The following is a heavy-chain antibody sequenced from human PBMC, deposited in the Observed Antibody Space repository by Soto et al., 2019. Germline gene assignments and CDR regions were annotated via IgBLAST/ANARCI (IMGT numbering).Heavy chain of an antibody. Sequence: SVKVSCKASGGTFSSYTISWVRQAPGKGLEWMGRIIPILGIANYAQKFQGRVTITADKSTSTAYMELSSLRSEDTSVYSCARDLQCYYYYLDVWGKGTTVTVSS. CDR3: ARDLQCYYYYLDV. CDR2: IIPILGIA. CDR1: GGTFSSYT. D-gene: IGHD6-19*01. V-gene: IGHV1-69*04. J-gene: IGHJ6*03.